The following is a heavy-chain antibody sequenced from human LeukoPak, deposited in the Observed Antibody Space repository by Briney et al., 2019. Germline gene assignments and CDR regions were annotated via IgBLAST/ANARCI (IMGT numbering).Heavy chain of an antibody. J-gene: IGHJ4*02. V-gene: IGHV1-8*01. Sequence: ASVKVSCKASGYTFTSYDINWVRQATEQGPEWMGWMNPNNGNTGYAQKFQGRVTMTRNTSISTAYMELSSLRSEDTAVYYCAIRLWSLAALRKDYWGQGTLVTVSS. CDR1: GYTFTSYD. CDR2: MNPNNGNT. CDR3: AIRLWSLAALRKDY. D-gene: IGHD6-6*01.